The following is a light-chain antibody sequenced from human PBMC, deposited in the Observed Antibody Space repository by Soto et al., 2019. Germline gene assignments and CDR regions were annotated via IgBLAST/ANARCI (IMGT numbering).Light chain of an antibody. Sequence: DVVLTQSPLALPVTPGEPASISFRSSQILLHSNGYYYLDRFMQKPGQSPQLPIYLGSNRASGVPDRFSGSASRSHLTLKLSRVEAEDAGVDFRMKALQTPFNFGPGHKVDI. CDR3: MKALQTPFN. CDR1: QILLHSNGYYY. V-gene: IGKV2-28*01. CDR2: LGS. J-gene: IGKJ3*01.